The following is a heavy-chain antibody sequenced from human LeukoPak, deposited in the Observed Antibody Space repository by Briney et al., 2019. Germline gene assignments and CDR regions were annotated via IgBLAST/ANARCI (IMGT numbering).Heavy chain of an antibody. J-gene: IGHJ4*02. D-gene: IGHD2-15*01. CDR1: GFTFGSYG. CDR3: ARVNCSGGSCYHDY. Sequence: GGSLRLSCAASGFTFGSYGMHWVRQAPGKGLEWVAVIWYDGSNKYYADSVKGRFTISRDNSKNTLYLQMNSLRAEDTAVYYCARVNCSGGSCYHDYWGQGTLVTVSS. CDR2: IWYDGSNK. V-gene: IGHV3-33*01.